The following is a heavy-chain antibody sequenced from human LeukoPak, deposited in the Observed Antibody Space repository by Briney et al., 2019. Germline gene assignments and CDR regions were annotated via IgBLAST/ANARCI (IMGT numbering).Heavy chain of an antibody. CDR3: ASDLTGDPFDY. CDR2: IIPIFGTA. D-gene: IGHD7-27*01. Sequence: SVKVSCKVSGGTFSSYAISWVRQAPGQGLEWMGGIIPIFGTANYAQKFQGRVTITTDESTSTAYMELSSLRSEDTAVYYCASDLTGDPFDYWGQGTLVTVSS. V-gene: IGHV1-69*05. J-gene: IGHJ4*02. CDR1: GGTFSSYA.